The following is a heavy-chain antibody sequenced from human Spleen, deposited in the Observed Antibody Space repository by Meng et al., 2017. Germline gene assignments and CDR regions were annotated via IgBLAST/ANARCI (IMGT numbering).Heavy chain of an antibody. CDR3: ARVSFPGGLWWCLLITRDY. J-gene: IGHJ4*02. Sequence: GGSLRLSCAASGFTVSSNYMSWVRQAPGKGREWVSVIYSGGGTYYADSVKGRFTISRDNSKNTLYLQMNSLRAEDTAVYYCARVSFPGGLWWCLLITRDYWGQGTLVTVSS. CDR1: GFTVSSNY. D-gene: IGHD2-21*02. V-gene: IGHV3-53*01. CDR2: IYSGGGT.